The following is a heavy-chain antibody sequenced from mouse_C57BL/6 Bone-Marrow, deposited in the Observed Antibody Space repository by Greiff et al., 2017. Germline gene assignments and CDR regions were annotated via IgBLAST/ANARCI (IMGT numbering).Heavy chain of an antibody. CDR1: GYTFTSYW. Sequence: VQLQQSGTVLARPGASVKMSCKTSGYTFTSYWMRWVKQRPGQGLDWIGAIYPGNSDTSYNQKFKGKAKLTAVTSASTAYMERSSLTNEDSAVYYCTRRGFTTVVAFDYWGQGTTLTVSA. J-gene: IGHJ2*01. V-gene: IGHV1-5*01. CDR3: TRRGFTTVVAFDY. D-gene: IGHD1-1*01. CDR2: IYPGNSDT.